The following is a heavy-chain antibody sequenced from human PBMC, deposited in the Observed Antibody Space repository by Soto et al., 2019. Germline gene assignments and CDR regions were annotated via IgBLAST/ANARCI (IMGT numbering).Heavy chain of an antibody. CDR1: GGTFSSYT. CDR2: IIPTLGIA. Sequence: ASVKVSCKASGGTFSSYTISWVRQAPGQGLEWMGRIIPTLGIANYAQKFQGRVTITADKSTSTAYMELSSLRSEDTAVYYCARSIVVVTAADYWGQGTLVTVSS. D-gene: IGHD2-21*02. CDR3: ARSIVVVTAADY. J-gene: IGHJ4*02. V-gene: IGHV1-69*02.